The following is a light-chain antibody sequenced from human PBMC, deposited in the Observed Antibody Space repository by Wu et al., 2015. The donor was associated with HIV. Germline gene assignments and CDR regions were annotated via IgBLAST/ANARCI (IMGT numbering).Light chain of an antibody. CDR2: DTS. V-gene: IGKV3-11*01. Sequence: EIVMTQSPATLSVSPGDTATLSCRASQSVGNKLVWYQQRPGQAPRLLISDTSTRATGIPARFSGSGSGTDFTLTIDSLEPEDFAVYYCQQRSNWLTTFGQGTRLEIK. J-gene: IGKJ5*01. CDR1: QSVGNK. CDR3: QQRSNWLTT.